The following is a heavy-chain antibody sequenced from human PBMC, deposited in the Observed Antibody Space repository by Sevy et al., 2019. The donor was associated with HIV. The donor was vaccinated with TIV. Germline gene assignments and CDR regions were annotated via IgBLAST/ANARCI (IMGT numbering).Heavy chain of an antibody. CDR2: ISSSGGST. CDR3: ATLRGGLYGSGYFQN. Sequence: GGSLRLSCAASGFTFSAYAMSWVRQAPGKGLEWVSCISSSGGSTYYADSVKGRFSISRDTSKNTLYLQMNSLTAEDTAVYYCATLRGGLYGSGYFQNWGQGTQVTVSS. J-gene: IGHJ1*01. CDR1: GFTFSAYA. V-gene: IGHV3-23*01. D-gene: IGHD3-10*01.